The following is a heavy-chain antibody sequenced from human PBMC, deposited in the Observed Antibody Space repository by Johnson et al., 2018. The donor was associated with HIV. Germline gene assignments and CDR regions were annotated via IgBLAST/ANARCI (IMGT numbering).Heavy chain of an antibody. CDR2: ISYDGSSK. Sequence: QVQLVESGGGVVQPGRSLRLSCAASGFTFSSYAMHWVRQAPGKGLEWVAVISYDGSSKYYAESLKGRITISRDNSMNTLYLQMNSLRAEDTAIYYCATFGFRTGWIVTEDGLDVWGQGTLVTVSS. D-gene: IGHD6-19*01. J-gene: IGHJ3*01. V-gene: IGHV3-30-3*01. CDR1: GFTFSSYA. CDR3: ATFGFRTGWIVTEDGLDV.